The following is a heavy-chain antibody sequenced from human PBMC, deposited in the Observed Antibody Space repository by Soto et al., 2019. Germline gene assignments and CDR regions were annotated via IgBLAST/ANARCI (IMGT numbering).Heavy chain of an antibody. V-gene: IGHV3-30*18. J-gene: IGHJ4*02. Sequence: QVQLVESGGGVVQPGRSLRLSCAASGFTFISDGMHWVRQAPSKGLEWVAVISYDGSNKYYADSVKGRFTISRDNSKNTLYLQINSLRAEDSAVYYCAKGRDGYNCVDYWGQGTLVTVSS. CDR2: ISYDGSNK. CDR1: GFTFISDG. D-gene: IGHD5-12*01. CDR3: AKGRDGYNCVDY.